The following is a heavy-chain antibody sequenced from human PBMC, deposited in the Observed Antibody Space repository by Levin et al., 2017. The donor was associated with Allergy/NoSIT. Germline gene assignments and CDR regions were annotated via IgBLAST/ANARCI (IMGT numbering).Heavy chain of an antibody. V-gene: IGHV4-39*07. CDR1: GGSISSSSYY. J-gene: IGHJ6*02. Sequence: GSLRLSCTVSGGSISSSSYYWGWIRQPPGKGLEWIGSIYYSGSTYYNPSLKSRVTISVDTSKNQFSLKLSSVTAADTAVYYCARDGASGYSSVVSVLDYYYYGMDVWGQGTTVTVSS. D-gene: IGHD5-18*01. CDR3: ARDGASGYSSVVSVLDYYYYGMDV. CDR2: IYYSGST.